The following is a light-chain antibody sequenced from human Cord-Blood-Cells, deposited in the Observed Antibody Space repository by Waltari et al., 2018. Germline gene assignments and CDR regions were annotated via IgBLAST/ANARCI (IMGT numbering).Light chain of an antibody. V-gene: IGLV2-23*01. CDR1: SSDVGRYNL. CDR3: CSYAGSWV. Sequence: QSALTQPASVSGCPGQSITISCTGTSSDVGRYNLVSWYQQHPGKAPKLMIYEGSKRPSGVSNRFSGSKSGNTASLTISGLQAEDEADYYCCSYAGSWVFGGGTKLTVL. J-gene: IGLJ3*02. CDR2: EGS.